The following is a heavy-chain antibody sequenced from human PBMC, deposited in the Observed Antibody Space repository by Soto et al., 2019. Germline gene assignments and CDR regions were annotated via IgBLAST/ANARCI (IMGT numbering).Heavy chain of an antibody. Sequence: EVQLLESGGGLVQPGGSLRLSCAASGFTFSSYAMSWVRQAPGKGLEWVSAISGSGGSTYYADSVKGRFTISRDNSKNTLYLQMNSLRAEDTAVYYCAKPVVPAAMRDYYYYMDVWGKGTTVTVSS. V-gene: IGHV3-23*01. CDR2: ISGSGGST. J-gene: IGHJ6*03. CDR1: GFTFSSYA. D-gene: IGHD2-2*01. CDR3: AKPVVPAAMRDYYYYMDV.